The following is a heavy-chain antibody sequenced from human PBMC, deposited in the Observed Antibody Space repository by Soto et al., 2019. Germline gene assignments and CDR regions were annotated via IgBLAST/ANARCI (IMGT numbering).Heavy chain of an antibody. D-gene: IGHD6-19*01. CDR2: IYPGDSDT. Sequence: PGESLKISCRSSGYSFTSYWIGLVRQMPGKGLEWMGVIYPGDSDTRYSPSFQGQVTISADKSISTAYLQWSSLKASDTAVYYCARHNEAVAATYWGQGTLVTVSS. CDR3: ARHNEAVAATY. CDR1: GYSFTSYW. J-gene: IGHJ4*02. V-gene: IGHV5-51*01.